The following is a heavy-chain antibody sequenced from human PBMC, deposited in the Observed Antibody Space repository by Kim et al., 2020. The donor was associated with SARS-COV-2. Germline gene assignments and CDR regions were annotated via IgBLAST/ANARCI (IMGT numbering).Heavy chain of an antibody. J-gene: IGHJ4*02. CDR2: IYPGDSDT. CDR3: ARRGVVAAAGRVIAFRRYYFDY. V-gene: IGHV5-51*01. D-gene: IGHD6-13*01. CDR1: GYSFTSYW. Sequence: GESLKISCKGSGYSFTSYWIGWVRQMPGKGLEWMGIIYPGDSDTRYSPSFQGQVTISADKSISTAYLQWSSLKASDTAMYYCARRGVVAAAGRVIAFRRYYFDYWGQGTLVTVSS.